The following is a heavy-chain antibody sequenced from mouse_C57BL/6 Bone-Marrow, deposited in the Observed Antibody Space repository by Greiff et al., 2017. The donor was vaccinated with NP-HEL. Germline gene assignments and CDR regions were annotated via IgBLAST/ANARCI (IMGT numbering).Heavy chain of an antibody. D-gene: IGHD1-2*01. CDR1: GFSLSTSGMG. CDR2: IYWDDDK. V-gene: IGHV8-12*01. CDR3: ARRASLLPDYYAMDY. Sequence: QVTLKESGPGILQSSQTLSLTCSFSGFSLSTSGMGVSWIRQPSGKGLEWLAHIYWDDDKRYTPSLKSRLTISKDTSRNQVFLKITSVDTADTSTYYCARRASLLPDYYAMDYWGQGTSVTVSS. J-gene: IGHJ4*01.